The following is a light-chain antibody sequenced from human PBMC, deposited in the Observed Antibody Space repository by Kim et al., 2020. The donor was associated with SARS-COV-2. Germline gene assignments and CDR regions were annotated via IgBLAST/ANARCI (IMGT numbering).Light chain of an antibody. Sequence: SSELTQDPAVSVALGQTVRITCQGDSLRSYYASWYQQKPGQAPVLVIYGKNNRPSGIPDRFSGSNSGNTASLTITGAQAEDEADYYCNSRDSSGDHVFFGGGTQLTVL. V-gene: IGLV3-19*01. CDR3: NSRDSSGDHVF. J-gene: IGLJ2*01. CDR1: SLRSYY. CDR2: GKN.